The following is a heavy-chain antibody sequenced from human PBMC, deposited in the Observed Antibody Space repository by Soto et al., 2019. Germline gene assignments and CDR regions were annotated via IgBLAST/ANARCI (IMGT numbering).Heavy chain of an antibody. J-gene: IGHJ4*02. CDR3: AKADWSTGWCTNGVCYHFDY. V-gene: IGHV3-23*01. D-gene: IGHD2-8*01. Sequence: PGGSLRLSCAASGFTFSSYAMSWVRQAPGKGLEWVSAISGSGGSTYYADSVKGRFTISRDNSKNTLYLQMNSLRAEDTAVYYCAKADWSTGWCTNGVCYHFDYWGQGTLVTVSS. CDR2: ISGSGGST. CDR1: GFTFSSYA.